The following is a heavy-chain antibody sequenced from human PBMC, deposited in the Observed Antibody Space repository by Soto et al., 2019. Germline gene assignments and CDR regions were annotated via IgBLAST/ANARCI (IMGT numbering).Heavy chain of an antibody. CDR2: ITGSGGIT. CDR1: GFTFSSYA. J-gene: IGHJ2*01. CDR3: ARGDSSGWTYWYFDL. D-gene: IGHD6-19*01. V-gene: IGHV3-23*01. Sequence: EVQLLESGGDLVQPGGSLRLSCAASGFTFSSYAMSWVRQAPGKGLEWVSIITGSGGITYYADSVKGRFTISRDNFKNTLSLQMNSQRAEDTAVYYCARGDSSGWTYWYFDLWGRGTLATVSS.